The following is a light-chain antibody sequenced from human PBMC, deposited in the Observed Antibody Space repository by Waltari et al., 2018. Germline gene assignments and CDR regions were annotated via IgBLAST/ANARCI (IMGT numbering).Light chain of an antibody. J-gene: IGLJ3*02. CDR2: RND. Sequence: QSVLTQPTSASGTPGQRVTISCSGTSSHPGNNGVTWYTQVPGTAPKLLIYRNDLRPSGVPDRFSASKSGTSASLAISGLQSEDEAEYYCASWDDSLNGHWVFGGGTKVTVL. CDR3: ASWDDSLNGHWV. CDR1: SSHPGNNG. V-gene: IGLV1-44*01.